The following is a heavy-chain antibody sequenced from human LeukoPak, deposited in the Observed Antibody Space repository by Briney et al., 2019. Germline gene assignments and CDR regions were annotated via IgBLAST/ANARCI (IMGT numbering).Heavy chain of an antibody. CDR3: ATSYGGNYYYYYYYGMDV. CDR2: FDPEDGET. Sequence: ASVKVSCKVSGYTLTELSMHWVRQAPGKGLEWMGGFDPEDGETIYAQKFQGRVTMTEDTSTDTAYMELSSLRSEDTAVYYCATSYGGNYYYYYYYGMDVWGQGTTVTVSS. CDR1: GYTLTELS. D-gene: IGHD4-23*01. J-gene: IGHJ6*02. V-gene: IGHV1-24*01.